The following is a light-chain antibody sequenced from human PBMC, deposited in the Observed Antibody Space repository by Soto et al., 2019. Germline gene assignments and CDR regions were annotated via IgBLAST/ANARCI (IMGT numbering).Light chain of an antibody. CDR1: QSIGNY. CDR2: GAA. J-gene: IGKJ3*01. V-gene: IGKV1-39*01. Sequence: DIQMTQSPSSLSASVGDRVTITCRAGQSIGNYLTWYQQKPGKAPNLLIYGAATLQSGVPSRFSGSGSGTDVTLTISSLQPEDFATYYCRQSYSTPPTFGHGTKVDIK. CDR3: RQSYSTPPT.